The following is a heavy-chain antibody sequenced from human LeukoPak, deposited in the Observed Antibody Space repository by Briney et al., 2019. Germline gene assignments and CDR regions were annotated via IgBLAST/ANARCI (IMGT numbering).Heavy chain of an antibody. V-gene: IGHV3-30*18. CDR2: MSYDGSHK. CDR1: GFTFSSYS. D-gene: IGHD6-19*01. J-gene: IGHJ1*01. CDR3: AKALGYSSLTD. Sequence: PGGSLRLSCAASGFTFSSYSMNWVRQAPGKGLEWVAVMSYDGSHKSYADSVKGRFTISRDNSKNTLYLQMNSLRPEDTAVYYCAKALGYSSLTDWGQGTLVTVSS.